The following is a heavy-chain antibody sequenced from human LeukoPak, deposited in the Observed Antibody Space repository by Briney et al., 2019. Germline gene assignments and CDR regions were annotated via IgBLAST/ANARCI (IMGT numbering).Heavy chain of an antibody. V-gene: IGHV4-39*01. J-gene: IGHJ4*02. Sequence: PSETLSLTCTVSGGSISSRSYYWGWIRQPPGMGLEWIGSFYYSGSTYYNPSLKSRVTISADTSKNQFSLKLNSVTAADTAVYYCARQRYYYDSSGYYFDYWGQGTLVTVSS. CDR1: GGSISSRSYY. CDR2: FYYSGST. CDR3: ARQRYYYDSSGYYFDY. D-gene: IGHD3-22*01.